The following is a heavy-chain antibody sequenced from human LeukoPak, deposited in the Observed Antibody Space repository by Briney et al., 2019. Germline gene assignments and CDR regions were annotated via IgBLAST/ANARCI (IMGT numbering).Heavy chain of an antibody. CDR2: INHSGST. D-gene: IGHD6-6*01. V-gene: IGHV4-34*01. J-gene: IGHJ6*02. CDR1: GGSFSGYY. Sequence: SETLSLTCAVYGGSFSGYYWSWIRQPPGKGLEWIGEINHSGSTNYNPSLKSRVTISVDTSKNQFSLKLSSVTAADTAVYYCARGWGPEYSSSDYYYYGMDVWGQGTTVTVSS. CDR3: ARGWGPEYSSSDYYYYGMDV.